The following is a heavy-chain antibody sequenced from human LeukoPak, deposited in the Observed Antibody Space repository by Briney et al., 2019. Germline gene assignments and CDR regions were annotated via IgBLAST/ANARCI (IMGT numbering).Heavy chain of an antibody. J-gene: IGHJ4*02. Sequence: SETLSLTCTVSGGSINSYYWSWIRQPPGKELEWIGYIYYSGSTNYNPSLKSRVTISVDTSKNQFSLKVSSVTAADTAVYYCARMATDSSGWYVDYWGQGTLVTVSS. CDR1: GGSINSYY. D-gene: IGHD6-19*01. CDR3: ARMATDSSGWYVDY. V-gene: IGHV4-59*01. CDR2: IYYSGST.